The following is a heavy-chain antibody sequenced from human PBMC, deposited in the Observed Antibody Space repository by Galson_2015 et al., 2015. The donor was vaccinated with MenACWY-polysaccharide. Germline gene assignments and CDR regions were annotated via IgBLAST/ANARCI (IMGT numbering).Heavy chain of an antibody. J-gene: IGHJ4*02. CDR2: INPSGGGT. D-gene: IGHD2-2*02. Sequence: SVKVSCKASGYTFTSYYIQWVRQAPGQGLEWMGTINPSGGGTSYAQKFQGRVTMTRDTSTRTVYLELSSLRSEDTAVYYCGRVGYCSETGCNTGVLDYWGQGTLVTVSA. CDR3: GRVGYCSETGCNTGVLDY. V-gene: IGHV1-46*01. CDR1: GYTFTSYY.